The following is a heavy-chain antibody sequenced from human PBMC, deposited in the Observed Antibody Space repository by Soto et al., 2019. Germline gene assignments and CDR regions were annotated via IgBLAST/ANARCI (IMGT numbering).Heavy chain of an antibody. J-gene: IGHJ5*02. Sequence: QVQLVESGGALVKPGGSLILSCAASGFTFNDFFMTWIRQAPGRGPEWVASTSNSGNSVYYADSVKGRFTVSRDNAQNTLTLQMTDLGVDGTAVYYCFRNTFKWFDHWGQGSLVTVSS. CDR2: TSNSGNSV. CDR3: FRNTFKWFDH. V-gene: IGHV3-11*01. CDR1: GFTFNDFF.